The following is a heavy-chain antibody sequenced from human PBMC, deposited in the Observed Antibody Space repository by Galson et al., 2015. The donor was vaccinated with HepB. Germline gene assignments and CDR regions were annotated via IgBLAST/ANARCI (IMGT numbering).Heavy chain of an antibody. D-gene: IGHD3-22*01. V-gene: IGHV2-5*01. J-gene: IGHJ4*02. Sequence: PALVKPTQPLSLTCTFSGFSLSTPGVGVAWIRQPPGKALEWLALIYWNDDKRYRSSLKSRLTITKDTSKNQVVLTMTNMDPVDTATYYCAHRHYYNSSNYAFDFWGQGTLVTVSS. CDR3: AHRHYYNSSNYAFDF. CDR1: GFSLSTPGVG. CDR2: IYWNDDK.